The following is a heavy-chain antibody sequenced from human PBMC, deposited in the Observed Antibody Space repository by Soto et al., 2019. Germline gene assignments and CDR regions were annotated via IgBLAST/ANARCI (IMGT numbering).Heavy chain of an antibody. Sequence: GGSLRLSCAASGFTFSSYAMHWVRQAPGKGLEYVSAISSNGGSTYYANSVKGRFTISRDNSKNTLYLQMGSLRAEDMAVYYCARDEYLQHYYYMDVWGKGTTVTVSS. V-gene: IGHV3-64*01. D-gene: IGHD6-6*01. CDR2: ISSNGGST. CDR3: ARDEYLQHYYYMDV. CDR1: GFTFSSYA. J-gene: IGHJ6*03.